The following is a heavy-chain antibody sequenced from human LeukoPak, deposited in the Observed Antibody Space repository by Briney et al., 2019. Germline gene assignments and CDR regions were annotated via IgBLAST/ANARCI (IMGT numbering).Heavy chain of an antibody. CDR1: GGSISSYY. V-gene: IGHV4-59*01. CDR2: IYYSGST. D-gene: IGHD6-19*01. J-gene: IGHJ4*02. CDR3: ATLTEQWLSGY. Sequence: SETLSLTCTVSGGSISSYYWSWIRQPPGKGLEWIGYIYYSGSTNYNPSLKSRVTISVDTSKNQFSLKLSSVTAADTAVYYCATLTEQWLSGYWGQGTLVTVSS.